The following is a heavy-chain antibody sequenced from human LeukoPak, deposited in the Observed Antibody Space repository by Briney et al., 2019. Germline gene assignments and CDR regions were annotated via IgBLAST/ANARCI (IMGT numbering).Heavy chain of an antibody. CDR2: ISGSGGST. V-gene: IGHV3-23*01. Sequence: GGSLRLSCAASGFTFRSYVMSWVRQAPGKGLEWVSAISGSGGSTYYADSVNGRFTISRDNFKKTLYLEMNSLRDEDTAVYYCAHINSSCPDYWGQGTLVTVSS. J-gene: IGHJ4*02. CDR3: AHINSSCPDY. D-gene: IGHD6-13*01. CDR1: GFTFRSYV.